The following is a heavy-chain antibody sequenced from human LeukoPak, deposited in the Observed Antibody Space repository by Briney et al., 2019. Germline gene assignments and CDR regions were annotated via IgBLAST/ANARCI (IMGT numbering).Heavy chain of an antibody. CDR2: INHSGST. V-gene: IGHV4-34*01. J-gene: IGHJ4*02. D-gene: IGHD3-22*01. CDR3: ARNYYDSSGYYYFDY. Sequence: SETLSLTCAVYGGSFSGYYWSWIRQPPGKGLEWIGEINHSGSTNYNPSLKSRVTISVDTSKNQFSLKLSSVTAAGTAVYYCARNYYDSSGYYYFDYWGQGTLVTVSS. CDR1: GGSFSGYY.